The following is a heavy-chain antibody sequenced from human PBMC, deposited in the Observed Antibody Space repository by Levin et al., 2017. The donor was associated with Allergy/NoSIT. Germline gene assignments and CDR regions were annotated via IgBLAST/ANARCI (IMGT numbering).Heavy chain of an antibody. CDR3: ARHVYFYDRSGFLFDF. J-gene: IGHJ4*02. V-gene: IGHV4-39*01. Sequence: TTSETLSLTCTVSSGSVSNSNYYWGWIRQPPGKGLEWIGSVFFSGTTSYNTSLKSRVTMSVDTSKNQVSLKLTSVTAADSAAYYCARHVYFYDRSGFLFDFWGRGTLVTVSS. CDR2: VFFSGTT. CDR1: SGSVSNSNYY. D-gene: IGHD3-22*01.